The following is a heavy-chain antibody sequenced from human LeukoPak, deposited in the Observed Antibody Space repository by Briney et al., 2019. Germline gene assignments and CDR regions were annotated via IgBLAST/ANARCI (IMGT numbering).Heavy chain of an antibody. Sequence: PGGSLRLSCTASGFTFGDHAMSWFRQAPGKGLEWVGFIRSKAYGGTTEYAASVKGRFTISRDDSKSIAYLQMNSLKTEDTAVYYCTRGCSGGSCLIWGQGTMVTVSS. CDR1: GFTFGDHA. CDR3: TRGCSGGSCLI. CDR2: IRSKAYGGTT. J-gene: IGHJ3*02. D-gene: IGHD2-15*01. V-gene: IGHV3-49*03.